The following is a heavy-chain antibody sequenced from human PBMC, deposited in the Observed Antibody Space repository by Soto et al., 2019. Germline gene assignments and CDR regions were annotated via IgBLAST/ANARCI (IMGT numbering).Heavy chain of an antibody. CDR1: GYTFIGYY. J-gene: IGHJ5*02. CDR3: AKARRVSSARLITWFDP. D-gene: IGHD2-2*01. CDR2: INPQTGAP. V-gene: IGHV1-2*04. Sequence: QVQLIQSGAEARKPGSSVKVSCKASGYTFIGYYIHWIRQPPGQGLEWMGYINPQTGAPTYAQKFKGSVTMTRDTTIRTAYMELTPLKPGGTAVYYCAKARRVSSARLITWFDPWGQGTLVSVSS.